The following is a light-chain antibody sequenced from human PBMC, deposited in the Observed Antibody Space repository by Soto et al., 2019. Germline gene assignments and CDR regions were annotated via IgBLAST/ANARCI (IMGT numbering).Light chain of an antibody. V-gene: IGKV3-15*01. CDR2: DAS. CDR3: QQYNNWPPTWT. J-gene: IGKJ1*01. Sequence: EIVMTQSPATLSVSPGERVTLSCRASQNIDNKLVWYQQKPGQVPRLLIYDASTRATDIPARFTGSGSGTEFTLTISSLQSEDFAVYYCQQYNNWPPTWTFGQGTKVDIK. CDR1: QNIDNK.